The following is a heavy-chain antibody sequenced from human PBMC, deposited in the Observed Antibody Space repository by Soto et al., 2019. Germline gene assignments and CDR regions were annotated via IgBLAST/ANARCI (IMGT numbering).Heavy chain of an antibody. CDR3: ARVAVIRGILTTATGFDY. CDR1: GFTLARYG. CDR2: ISGYNGNP. D-gene: IGHD3-10*01. Sequence: APVKVSCKASGFTLARYGISWGRQAPGQRVEWMGWISGYNGNPKYAQRFQGRVTMTTDTSTSTAYMELRSLTSDDTAVYYCARVAVIRGILTTATGFDYWGQGTLVTVSS. V-gene: IGHV1-18*01. J-gene: IGHJ4*02.